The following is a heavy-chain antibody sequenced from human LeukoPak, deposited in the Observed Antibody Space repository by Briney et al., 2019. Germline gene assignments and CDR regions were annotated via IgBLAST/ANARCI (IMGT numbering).Heavy chain of an antibody. CDR1: GFTFSSYG. CDR2: IRYDGSNK. D-gene: IGHD5-18*01. V-gene: IGHV3-30*02. J-gene: IGHJ4*02. CDR3: AKDQREAHGAMVVYYFDY. Sequence: GGSLRLSCAASGFTFSSYGMHWVRQAPVKGLEWVAFIRYDGSNKYYADSVKGRFTISRDNSKNTLYLQMNSLRAEDAAVYYCAKDQREAHGAMVVYYFDYWGQGTLVTVSS.